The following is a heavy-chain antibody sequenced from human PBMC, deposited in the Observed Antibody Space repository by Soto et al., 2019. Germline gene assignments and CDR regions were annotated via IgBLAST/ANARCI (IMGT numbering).Heavy chain of an antibody. D-gene: IGHD5-12*01. CDR2: ISYSGST. V-gene: IGHV4-39*01. Sequence: QLQLQESGPGLVQPSETLSLTCTVSGVSISSHGYFWGWIRQPPGKGLEWIGMISYSGSTYYSPSLKRRVTISADTSKNQLSLRLSSVTAADTAVFHCMSYNSGWKYWGQGTVVTVSS. J-gene: IGHJ4*02. CDR3: MSYNSGWKY. CDR1: GVSISSHGYF.